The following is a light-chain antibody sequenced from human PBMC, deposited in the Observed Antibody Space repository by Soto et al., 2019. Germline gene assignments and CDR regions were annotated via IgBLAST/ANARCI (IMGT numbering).Light chain of an antibody. CDR3: VQGYNTFWT. CDR2: SAS. Sequence: DIQMTQSPSSLSASVGDSVTVTCRASQPIGTSLHWYQQRAGKAPKVLISSASRLQSGVSSRFSDSGSGTHFTLTISSLRPEDSATYYCVQGYNTFWTFGQGTKVEIK. V-gene: IGKV1-39*01. CDR1: QPIGTS. J-gene: IGKJ1*01.